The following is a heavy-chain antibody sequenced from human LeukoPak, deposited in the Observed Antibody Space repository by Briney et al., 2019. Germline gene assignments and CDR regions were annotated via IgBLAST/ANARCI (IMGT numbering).Heavy chain of an antibody. V-gene: IGHV3-7*01. CDR3: ATDTGHGYFES. J-gene: IGHJ4*02. CDR1: GFMYSNYW. CDR2: IRQEGNKK. D-gene: IGHD4-17*01. Sequence: GNQRLSCADCGFMYSNYWLSWLHQAPEKGLEWVANIRQEGNKKNYVDSVEGRFTIYRDNVQNSVYLQMTSLRAEDTAVYYCATDTGHGYFESWGQGTLVTVPS.